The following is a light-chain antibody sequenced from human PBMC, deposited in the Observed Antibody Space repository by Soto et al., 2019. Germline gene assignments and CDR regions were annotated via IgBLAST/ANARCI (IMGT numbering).Light chain of an antibody. CDR3: GTWDSSLSAGV. CDR1: SSNIGNNY. V-gene: IGLV1-51*01. CDR2: DNN. J-gene: IGLJ2*01. Sequence: QSVLTQPPSVSAAPGQKVTISCSGSSSNIGNNYVSWYQQLPGTAPKLLIYDNNKRPSGIPDRFSGSKSGTSGTLGITGLQTGDEADYYCGTWDSSLSAGVFGGGTKLPVL.